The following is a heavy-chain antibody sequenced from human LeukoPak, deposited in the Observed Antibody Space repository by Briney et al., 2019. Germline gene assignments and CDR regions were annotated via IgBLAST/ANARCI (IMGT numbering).Heavy chain of an antibody. CDR2: IYYSGST. CDR3: ARGWGPYYFDY. Sequence: SETLFLTCTVSGGSISSYYWSWIRQPPGKGLEWIGYIYYSGSTNYNPSLKSRVTISVDTSKNQFSLKLSSVTAADTAVYYCARGWGPYYFDYWGQGTLVTVSS. CDR1: GGSISSYY. J-gene: IGHJ4*02. D-gene: IGHD3-16*01. V-gene: IGHV4-59*01.